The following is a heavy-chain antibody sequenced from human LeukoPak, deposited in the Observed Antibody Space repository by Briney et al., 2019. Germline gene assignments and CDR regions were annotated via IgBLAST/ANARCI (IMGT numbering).Heavy chain of an antibody. Sequence: PGGSLRLSCAASGFTVSNNYMTWVRQAPGKGLEWVSLIYSGGSTYYAESVKGRFTISRDNSKNTLYLQMNSLRAEDTAVYYCARGRVLYDRTPSFDYWGQGALVTVSS. J-gene: IGHJ4*02. CDR2: IYSGGST. CDR3: ARGRVLYDRTPSFDY. D-gene: IGHD3-22*01. V-gene: IGHV3-53*01. CDR1: GFTVSNNY.